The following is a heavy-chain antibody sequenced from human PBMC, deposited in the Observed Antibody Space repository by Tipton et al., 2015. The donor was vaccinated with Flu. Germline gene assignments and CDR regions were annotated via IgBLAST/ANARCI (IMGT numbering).Heavy chain of an antibody. J-gene: IGHJ4*02. CDR1: GGSISSYY. D-gene: IGHD2-2*01. CDR2: INHSGST. CDR3: ARGGSPAATRGFDY. Sequence: TLSLTCTVSGGSISSYYWSWIRQPPGKGLEWIGEINHSGSTNYNPSLKSRVTISVDTSKNQFSLKLSSVTAADTAVYYCARGGSPAATRGFDYWGQGTLVTVSS. V-gene: IGHV4-34*01.